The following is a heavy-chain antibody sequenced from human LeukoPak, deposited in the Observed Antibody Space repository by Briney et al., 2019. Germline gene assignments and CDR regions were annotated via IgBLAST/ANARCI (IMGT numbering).Heavy chain of an antibody. CDR2: INPNSGGT. Sequence: ASVKVSCKASGYTFTGYYMHWVRQAPGQGLEWTGWINPNSGGTNYAQKFQGRVTMTRDTSISTAYMELSRLRSDDTAVYYCASLNSYYYGMDVWGQGTTVTVSS. J-gene: IGHJ6*02. V-gene: IGHV1-2*02. CDR1: GYTFTGYY. CDR3: ASLNSYYYGMDV.